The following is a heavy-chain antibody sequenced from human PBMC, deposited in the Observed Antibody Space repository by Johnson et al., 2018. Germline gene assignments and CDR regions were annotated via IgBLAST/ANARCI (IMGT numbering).Heavy chain of an antibody. J-gene: IGHJ6*03. Sequence: QVQLVQSGGGVVQPGRSLRLPCAASGFTFSSYGMHWVRRAPGKGLEWVAVISYDGSNKYYADSVKGRFTISRDKAKNSLYLQMNSLRAEDTAVYYCARDAATTFYYYYYMDVWGKGTTVTVSS. CDR1: GFTFSSYG. CDR3: ARDAATTFYYYYYMDV. CDR2: ISYDGSNK. D-gene: IGHD5-12*01. V-gene: IGHV3-30*03.